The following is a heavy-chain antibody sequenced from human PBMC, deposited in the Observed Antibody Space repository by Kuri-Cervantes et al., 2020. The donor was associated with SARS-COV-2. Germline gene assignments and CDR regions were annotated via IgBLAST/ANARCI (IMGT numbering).Heavy chain of an antibody. D-gene: IGHD2-8*01. J-gene: IGHJ6*02. CDR1: GGTFSSYA. CDR3: ARPTNDFCCMAV. V-gene: IGHV1-69*13. Sequence: SVKVSCKASGGTFSSYAISWVRQAPGQGLEWMGGIIPIFGTANYAQKFQGRVTITADESTSTAYMELSSLRSEDTAVYYCARPTNDFCCMAVWGQGTTVTVSS. CDR2: IIPIFGTA.